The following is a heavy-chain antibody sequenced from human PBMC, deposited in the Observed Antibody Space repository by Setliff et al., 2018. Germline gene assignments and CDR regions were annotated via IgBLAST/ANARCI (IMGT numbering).Heavy chain of an antibody. Sequence: SETLSLTCTVSGGSISSYYWSWIRQPPGKGLEWIGYIYFSGSTYYNPSLKSRVTLSLDTSKNQFSLKLNSVTAADTALYFCAREVAGTYHYFDPWGQGTLVTVSS. J-gene: IGHJ5*02. CDR2: IYFSGST. V-gene: IGHV4-59*12. D-gene: IGHD6-19*01. CDR3: AREVAGTYHYFDP. CDR1: GGSISSYY.